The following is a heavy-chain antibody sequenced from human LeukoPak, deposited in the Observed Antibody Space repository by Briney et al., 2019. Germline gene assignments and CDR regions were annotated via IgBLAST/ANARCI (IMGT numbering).Heavy chain of an antibody. V-gene: IGHV4-39*01. CDR1: GGSISSTGHY. CDR3: ARRRDEYGSYFDY. J-gene: IGHJ4*02. CDR2: IYYSGIT. D-gene: IGHD5-24*01. Sequence: SETLSLTCTVSGGSISSTGHYWGWIRQPPGTGLEWSGSIYYSGITDYNPSLRSRVTISLDTSNNQVSLKLNSVTAADTAVYYCARRRDEYGSYFDYWGQGTLVTVSS.